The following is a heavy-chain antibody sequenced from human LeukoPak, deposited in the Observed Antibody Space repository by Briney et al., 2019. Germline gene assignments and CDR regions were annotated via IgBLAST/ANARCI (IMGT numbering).Heavy chain of an antibody. CDR2: IIPIFGTA. J-gene: IGHJ1*01. D-gene: IGHD6-13*01. Sequence: SVKVSCKASGGTFSSYAISWVRQAPGQGLEWMGRIIPIFGTANYAKKFQGRVTITTDESTSTAYMELSSLRSEDTAVYYCARGAAAAGTSEYFQHWGQGTLVTVSS. CDR1: GGTFSSYA. CDR3: ARGAAAAGTSEYFQH. V-gene: IGHV1-69*05.